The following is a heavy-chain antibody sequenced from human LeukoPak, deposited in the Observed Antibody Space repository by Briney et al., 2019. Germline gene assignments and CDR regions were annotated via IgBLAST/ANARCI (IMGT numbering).Heavy chain of an antibody. J-gene: IGHJ4*02. D-gene: IGHD2-2*01. CDR3: ARGGYRSSTSCYPPTDY. CDR2: INPNSGGT. V-gene: IGHV1-2*02. Sequence: GASVKVSCKASGYTFTGYYMHWVRQAPGQGLEWMGWINPNSGGTNYAQKFQGRVTMTRDTSISTAYMELSRLRSDDTAVYYCARGGYRSSTSCYPPTDYWGQGTLVTVSS. CDR1: GYTFTGYY.